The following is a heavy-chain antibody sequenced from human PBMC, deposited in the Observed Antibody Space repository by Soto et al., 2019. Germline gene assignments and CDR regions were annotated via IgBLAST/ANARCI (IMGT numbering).Heavy chain of an antibody. CDR1: GGTFSSYT. J-gene: IGHJ6*03. D-gene: IGHD2-2*01. CDR3: ARDRAVPAAIDYYYYMDV. Sequence: ASVKVSCKASGGTFSSYTISWVRQAPGQGLEWMGRIIPILGIANYAQKFQGRVTITADKSTSTAYMELSSLRSEDTAVYYCARDRAVPAAIDYYYYMDVWGKGTTVTVSS. V-gene: IGHV1-69*04. CDR2: IIPILGIA.